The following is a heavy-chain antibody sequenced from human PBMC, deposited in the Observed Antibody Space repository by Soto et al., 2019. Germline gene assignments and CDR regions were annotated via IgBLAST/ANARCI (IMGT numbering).Heavy chain of an antibody. CDR1: GGAIGSGDYY. D-gene: IGHD3-10*01. CDR2: IYYSGST. J-gene: IGHJ4*02. CDR3: ARTYYYGSGSSDY. Sequence: QVKLQESGPGLVKPSQTLSLTCTVSGGAIGSGDYYWSWIRQPPGKSLEWIGYIYYSGSTSYNPSLKSRVSISVDTSKNQFSLKLSSVTAADTAVYYCARTYYYGSGSSDYWGQGTLVTVSS. V-gene: IGHV4-30-4*01.